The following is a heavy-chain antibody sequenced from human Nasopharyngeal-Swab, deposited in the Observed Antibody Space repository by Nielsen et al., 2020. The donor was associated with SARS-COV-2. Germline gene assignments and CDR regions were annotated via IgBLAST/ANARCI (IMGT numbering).Heavy chain of an antibody. J-gene: IGHJ4*02. CDR3: ARRAGSLNYFDF. Sequence: GESLKISCKGSGSIFSSSWIGWVRQMPGKGLEWMGIIYPDDSDTRYSPSVEGQVTMSVDKSISTAYLQWDSLTPSDSAMYYCARRAGSLNYFDFWGQGALVTVSS. CDR1: GSIFSSSW. V-gene: IGHV5-51*01. CDR2: IYPDDSDT.